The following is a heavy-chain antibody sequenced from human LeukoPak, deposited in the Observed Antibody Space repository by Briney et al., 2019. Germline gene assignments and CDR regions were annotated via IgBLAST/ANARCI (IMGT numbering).Heavy chain of an antibody. Sequence: GRSLRLSCAASGYTFSSYGMHWVRQAPGKGLEWVAVIWYDGSNEYYADSVKGRFTISRDNSKNTLYLQMNSLRAEDTAVYYCAKDPGRTNDAFDIWGQGTMVTVSS. CDR1: GYTFSSYG. CDR3: AKDPGRTNDAFDI. CDR2: IWYDGSNE. J-gene: IGHJ3*02. V-gene: IGHV3-33*06.